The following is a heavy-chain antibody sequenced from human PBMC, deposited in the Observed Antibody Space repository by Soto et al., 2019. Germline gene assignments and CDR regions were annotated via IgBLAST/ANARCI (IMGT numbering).Heavy chain of an antibody. CDR3: TRDPGYSYGPILVGYYYYGMDV. D-gene: IGHD5-18*01. J-gene: IGHJ6*02. CDR1: GVTFGDYA. CDR2: IRSKAYGGTT. Sequence: GGSLRLSCAASGVTFGDYAMSWFRQAPGKGLEWVGFIRSKAYGGTTEYAASVKGRFTISRDDSKSIAYLQMNSLKTEDTAVYYCTRDPGYSYGPILVGYYYYGMDVWGQGTTVTVSS. V-gene: IGHV3-49*03.